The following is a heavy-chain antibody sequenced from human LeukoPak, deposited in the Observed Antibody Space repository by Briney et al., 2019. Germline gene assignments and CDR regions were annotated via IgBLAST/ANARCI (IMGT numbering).Heavy chain of an antibody. V-gene: IGHV3-66*02. J-gene: IGHJ5*02. CDR2: IYSGGST. CDR1: GFTFSTSY. CDR3: ARDTTYSP. D-gene: IGHD1-26*01. Sequence: PGGSLRLSCAASGFTFSTSYMNWVRQAPGKGLQWVSPIYSGGSTFHADSVKGRFTVSRDNSRNTLYLQMDSLRPEDTAVYYCARDTTYSPWGRGTLVTVSS.